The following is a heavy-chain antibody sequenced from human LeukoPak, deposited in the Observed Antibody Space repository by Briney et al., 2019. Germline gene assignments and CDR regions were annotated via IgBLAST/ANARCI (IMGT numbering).Heavy chain of an antibody. Sequence: PGGSLRLSCAASGFTFSSYGMHWVRQAPGKGLEWVAFIRYDGSNKYYADSVKGRFTISRDTSKHTLYLQMTSPTADDAAEYYCAKDASLGARGRVFGYWGQGTLVTVSS. V-gene: IGHV3-30*02. CDR3: AKDASLGARGRVFGY. CDR2: IRYDGSNK. CDR1: GFTFSSYG. J-gene: IGHJ4*02. D-gene: IGHD1-26*01.